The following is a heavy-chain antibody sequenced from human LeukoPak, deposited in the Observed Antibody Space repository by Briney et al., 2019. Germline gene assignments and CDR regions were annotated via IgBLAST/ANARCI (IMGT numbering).Heavy chain of an antibody. Sequence: GGSLRLSCAASGFTSSTYSMNWVRQAPGKGLEWVSSISSSSSYIYYADSVKGRFTISRDNAKNSLYLQMNSLRAEDTAVYYCARLAAAGTFDYWGQGTLVTVSS. CDR2: ISSSSSYI. CDR3: ARLAAAGTFDY. V-gene: IGHV3-21*01. D-gene: IGHD6-13*01. J-gene: IGHJ4*02. CDR1: GFTSSTYS.